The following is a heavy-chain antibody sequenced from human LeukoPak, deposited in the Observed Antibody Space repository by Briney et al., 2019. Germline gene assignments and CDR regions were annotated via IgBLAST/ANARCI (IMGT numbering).Heavy chain of an antibody. CDR3: AKWANDRQAFDI. J-gene: IGHJ3*02. Sequence: ASVTVSCMASGYTFTGYYMHWVRQAPGQGLEWMGWINPNSGGTNYAQKFQGWVTMTRDTSISTAYMELSRLRSDDTAVYYCAKWANDRQAFDIWGQGTMVTASS. D-gene: IGHD1-14*01. CDR1: GYTFTGYY. V-gene: IGHV1-2*04. CDR2: INPNSGGT.